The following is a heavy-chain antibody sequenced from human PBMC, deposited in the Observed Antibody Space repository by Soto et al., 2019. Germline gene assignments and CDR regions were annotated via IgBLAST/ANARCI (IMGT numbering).Heavy chain of an antibody. CDR3: ANGGRGSSWYGDY. V-gene: IGHV3-23*01. J-gene: IGHJ4*02. D-gene: IGHD6-13*01. Sequence: EVQLLESGGGLVQPGGSLRLSCAASGFTFSSYAMSWVRQAPGKGLEWVSAISGSGGSTYYADSVKGRFTISRDNSKNTRYLQMNSLRAEDTAVYYCANGGRGSSWYGDYWGQGTLVTVSS. CDR1: GFTFSSYA. CDR2: ISGSGGST.